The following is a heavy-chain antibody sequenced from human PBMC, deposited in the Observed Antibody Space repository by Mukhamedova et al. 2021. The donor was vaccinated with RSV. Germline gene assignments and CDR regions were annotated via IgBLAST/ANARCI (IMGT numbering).Heavy chain of an antibody. J-gene: IGHJ3*01. CDR3: SRSGFFDSSGYRL. V-gene: IGHV4-4*01. CDR2: IHHNGST. Sequence: GWIGEIHHNGSTTYNPFLRGRLTMSADKSANQFSLKLSLVTAADTALYFCSRSGFFDSSGYRLWGRGTMDTVSS. D-gene: IGHD3-22*01.